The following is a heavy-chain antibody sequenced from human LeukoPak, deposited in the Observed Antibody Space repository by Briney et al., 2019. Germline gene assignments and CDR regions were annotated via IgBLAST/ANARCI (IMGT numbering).Heavy chain of an antibody. V-gene: IGHV3-23*01. CDR2: ISDPHSGSQT. Sequence: GGSLRLSCAASGFTFSSYTMNWVRQALGQGLEWVSTISDPHSGSQTHYADSVKGRFTISGDDSQNTVYLQMDSLRAEDTAVYYCARSSYTAMAKYYFGYWGQGTQVTVSS. CDR1: GFTFSSYT. D-gene: IGHD5-18*01. CDR3: ARSSYTAMAKYYFGY. J-gene: IGHJ4*02.